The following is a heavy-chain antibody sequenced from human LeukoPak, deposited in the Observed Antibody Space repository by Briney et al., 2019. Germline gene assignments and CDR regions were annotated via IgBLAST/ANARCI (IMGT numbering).Heavy chain of an antibody. CDR3: ARGGYYDSGYYFDY. J-gene: IGHJ4*02. D-gene: IGHD3-22*01. Sequence: SETLSLTCTVSGGSISSGGYYWSWIRQHPGKGLEWIGYIYYSGSTYYNPSLKSLVTISVDTSKNQFSLKLSSVTAADTAVYYCARGGYYDSGYYFDYWGQGTLVTVSS. CDR2: IYYSGST. CDR1: GGSISSGGYY. V-gene: IGHV4-31*01.